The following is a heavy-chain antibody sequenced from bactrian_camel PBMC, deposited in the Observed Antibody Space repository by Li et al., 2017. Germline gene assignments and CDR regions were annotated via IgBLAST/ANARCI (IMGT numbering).Heavy chain of an antibody. CDR1: RFTFGGYY. V-gene: IGHV3-2*01. D-gene: IGHD1*01. CDR3: AAHMDRFICADEGRRKRPDFGV. J-gene: IGHJ6*01. CDR2: ISSDGRNV. Sequence: HVQLVESGGGMVQPGGSLRLTCIASRFTFGGYYMSWVRQAPGKELEWASGISSDGRNVHYGDFVKGRFTISRDNAKSTLYLQMNSLKPDDTAMYYCAAHMDRFICADEGRRKRPDFGVWGQGTQVTVS.